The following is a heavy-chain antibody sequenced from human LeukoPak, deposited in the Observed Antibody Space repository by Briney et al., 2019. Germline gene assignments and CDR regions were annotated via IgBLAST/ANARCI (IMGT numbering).Heavy chain of an antibody. D-gene: IGHD6-19*01. CDR3: ASGSSGGNPYYFDY. CDR2: IYYSGST. Sequence: SETLSLTCTVSGGSLSRYYWSWIRQPPGKGLEWIGYIYYSGSTNYTPSLMSRVTISVDTSKSQFSLKLSSVTAADTAVYYCASGSSGGNPYYFDYWGQGTLVTVSS. J-gene: IGHJ4*02. V-gene: IGHV4-59*01. CDR1: GGSLSRYY.